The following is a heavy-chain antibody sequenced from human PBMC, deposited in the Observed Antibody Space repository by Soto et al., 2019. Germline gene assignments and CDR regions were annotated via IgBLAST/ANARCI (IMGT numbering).Heavy chain of an antibody. Sequence: QVQLQQWGAGLLKPSETLSLTCAVYGGSFSGYYWSWIRQPPGKGLEWIGEINHSGSTNYNSSLKSRVTISVDKSKNQFSLKLSSVTAADTAVYYCARDRRTYSDYFDYWGQGTLVTVSS. CDR3: ARDRRTYSDYFDY. J-gene: IGHJ4*02. D-gene: IGHD1-26*01. V-gene: IGHV4-34*01. CDR2: INHSGST. CDR1: GGSFSGYY.